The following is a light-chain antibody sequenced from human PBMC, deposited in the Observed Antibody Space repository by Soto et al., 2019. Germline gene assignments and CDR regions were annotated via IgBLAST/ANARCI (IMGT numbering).Light chain of an antibody. CDR3: QAWDSSTVV. V-gene: IGLV3-1*01. J-gene: IGLJ2*01. CDR1: KLGDKY. Sequence: SYELTQPPSVSVSPGQTASITCSGDKLGDKYVCWYQQKPGQSPVLVIYQDTKRPSGIPERFSGSNSENTATLTVSGTQALDEAHYYCQAWDSSTVVFGGGTKLTVL. CDR2: QDT.